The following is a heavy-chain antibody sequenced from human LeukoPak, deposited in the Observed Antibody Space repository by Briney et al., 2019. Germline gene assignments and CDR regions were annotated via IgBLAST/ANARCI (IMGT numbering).Heavy chain of an antibody. D-gene: IGHD3-16*02. CDR2: ISSNSGTI. V-gene: IGHV3-48*01. CDR3: AKDTRSLMDV. Sequence: GGSLRLSCTTSGFTFSSYSVNWVRQAPGKGLEWVSYISSNSGTIYYADSVQGRFTISRDNAKNSLYLQMNSLRAEDTAVYYCAKDTRSLMDVWGQGTTVTVSS. CDR1: GFTFSSYS. J-gene: IGHJ6*02.